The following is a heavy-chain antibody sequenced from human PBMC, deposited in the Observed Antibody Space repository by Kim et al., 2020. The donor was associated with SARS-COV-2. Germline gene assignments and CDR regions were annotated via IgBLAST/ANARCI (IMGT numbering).Heavy chain of an antibody. D-gene: IGHD3-16*01. V-gene: IGHV1-3*01. Sequence: TEYSQKFQGTATITRDTSANTVYLELSSLTSEDTALYYCARDTFGAFDYWGQGTLVTVSS. J-gene: IGHJ4*02. CDR3: ARDTFGAFDY. CDR2: T.